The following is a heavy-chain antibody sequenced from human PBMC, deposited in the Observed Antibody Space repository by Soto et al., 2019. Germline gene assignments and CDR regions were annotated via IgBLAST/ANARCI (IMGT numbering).Heavy chain of an antibody. V-gene: IGHV4-30-4*08. Sequence: SETLSLTCTVSGASVKTGGYYWTWIRQFPGKGLEWMGYIYYSGSTYYNPSLKSRVTISVDTSKNQFSLKLSSVTAADTAVYYCARDYYDSSGYYYFDYWGQGTLVTVPS. J-gene: IGHJ4*02. CDR3: ARDYYDSSGYYYFDY. CDR2: IYYSGST. D-gene: IGHD3-22*01. CDR1: GASVKTGGYY.